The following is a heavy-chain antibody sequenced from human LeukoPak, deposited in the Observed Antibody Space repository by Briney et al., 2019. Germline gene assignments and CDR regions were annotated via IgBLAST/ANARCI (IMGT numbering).Heavy chain of an antibody. J-gene: IGHJ3*02. CDR1: GFAFSSYG. Sequence: GGSPRLSCAASGFAFSSYGMSWVRQAPGKGLEWVSAISDSGTYTYYADSVKGRFTISRDNSKNTVYVQMNSLRAEDTAVYYCAKDRLTLDAFDIWGQGTMVTVSS. V-gene: IGHV3-23*01. D-gene: IGHD4-23*01. CDR2: ISDSGTYT. CDR3: AKDRLTLDAFDI.